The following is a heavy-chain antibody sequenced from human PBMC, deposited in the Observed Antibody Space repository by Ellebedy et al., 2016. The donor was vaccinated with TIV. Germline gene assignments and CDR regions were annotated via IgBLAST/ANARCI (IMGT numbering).Heavy chain of an antibody. J-gene: IGHJ4*02. CDR1: GFPFRSYG. V-gene: IGHV3-33*01. CDR3: ARERDYGDFGYRPNYHFDY. CDR2: IWSDGSNI. Sequence: PGGSLRLSCATSGFPFRSYGMNWVRQAPGKGLEWVAVIWSDGSNINYRDSVKGRFTISRDNAKTTLYLQMDSLRAEDTAVYYCARERDYGDFGYRPNYHFDYWGQGTLVTVSS. D-gene: IGHD4-17*01.